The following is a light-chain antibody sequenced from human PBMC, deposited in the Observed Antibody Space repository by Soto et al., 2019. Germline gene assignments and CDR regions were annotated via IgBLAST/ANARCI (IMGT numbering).Light chain of an antibody. Sequence: DMQMTQSPSSLSTSVGDRVTITCRTSQSVSTYLNWYQQRPGKAPKLLIYGASNLQGGVPSRFSGSGSGTHFTLTIISLQPEDFATYYCQEGSTLLTFGGGAKVDIK. CDR3: QEGSTLLT. V-gene: IGKV1-39*01. CDR1: QSVSTY. J-gene: IGKJ4*01. CDR2: GAS.